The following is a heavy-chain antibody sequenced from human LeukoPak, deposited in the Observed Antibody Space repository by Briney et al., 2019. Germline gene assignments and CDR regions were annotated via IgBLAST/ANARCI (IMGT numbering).Heavy chain of an antibody. Sequence: GGSLRLSCAVSGFTFSSYWMHWVRQAPGRGLVWVSRINNDGNNTWYADSVKGRFTFSRDNAKNTLYLQMNSLRVEDTAVYYCARDQDGVGATIDYWGQGTLVTVSS. J-gene: IGHJ4*02. CDR1: GFTFSSYW. CDR3: ARDQDGVGATIDY. V-gene: IGHV3-74*01. CDR2: INNDGNNT. D-gene: IGHD1-26*01.